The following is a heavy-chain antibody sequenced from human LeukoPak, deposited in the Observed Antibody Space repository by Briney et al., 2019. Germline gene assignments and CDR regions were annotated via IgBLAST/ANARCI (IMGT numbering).Heavy chain of an antibody. CDR2: ISYDGSNK. Sequence: GGSLRLSCAASGFTFSSYAMHWVRQAPGKGLEWVAVISYDGSNKYYADSVKGRFTISRDNSKSTLYLQMNSLRAEDTAVYYCARTGYWGQGTLVTVSS. J-gene: IGHJ4*02. D-gene: IGHD3-10*01. CDR3: ARTGY. V-gene: IGHV3-30-3*01. CDR1: GFTFSSYA.